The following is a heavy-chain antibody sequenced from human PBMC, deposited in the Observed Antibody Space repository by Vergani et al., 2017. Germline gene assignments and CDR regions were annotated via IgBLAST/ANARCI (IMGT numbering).Heavy chain of an antibody. D-gene: IGHD3-22*01. V-gene: IGHV4-30-4*01. Sequence: QVRLQESGPGLVKPAQTLSLTCIVSGDSINSNDYYWSWIRQPPGKGLESLGYISYSGTTYYSPSLKSRVTISLDTSKKQFFLKLNSVTAADTAVYFCARLGXSDTSGFYSAFQIWGKGTMVTVSS. CDR1: GDSINSNDYY. CDR3: ARLGXSDTSGFYSAFQI. CDR2: ISYSGTT. J-gene: IGHJ3*02.